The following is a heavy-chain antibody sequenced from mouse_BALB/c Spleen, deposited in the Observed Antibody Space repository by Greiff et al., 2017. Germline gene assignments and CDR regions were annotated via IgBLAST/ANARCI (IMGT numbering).Heavy chain of an antibody. J-gene: IGHJ3*01. V-gene: IGHV1-69*02. D-gene: IGHD1-1*01. CDR3: TREGSSPAWFAY. Sequence: QVQLQQPGAELVRPGASVKLSCKASGYTFTSYWINWVKQRPGQGLEWIGNIYPSDSYTNYNQKFKDKATLTVDKSSSTAYMQLSSPTSEDSAVYYCTREGSSPAWFAYWGQGTLVTVSA. CDR1: GYTFTSYW. CDR2: IYPSDSYT.